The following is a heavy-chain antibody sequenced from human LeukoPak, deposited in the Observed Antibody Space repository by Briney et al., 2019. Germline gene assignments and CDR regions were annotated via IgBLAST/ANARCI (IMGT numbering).Heavy chain of an antibody. J-gene: IGHJ4*02. V-gene: IGHV1-69*13. CDR2: IIPIFGTA. CDR3: ARSENKYYYTSGSYYFY. Sequence: GASVKVSCKASGGTFSSSEISWVRQAPGQGLEWMGGIIPIFGTANYAQKFQGRVTITADESTSTASMELSSLRSEDTAVYYCARSENKYYYTSGSYYFYWGQGTLVTVSS. CDR1: GGTFSSSE. D-gene: IGHD3-10*01.